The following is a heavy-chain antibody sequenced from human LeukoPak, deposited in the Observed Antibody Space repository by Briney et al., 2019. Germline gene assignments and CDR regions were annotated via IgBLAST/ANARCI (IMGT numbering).Heavy chain of an antibody. D-gene: IGHD6-13*01. CDR2: IYTSGST. J-gene: IGHJ4*02. CDR3: ARVQQLVLDY. Sequence: SETLSLTCTVSGGSISSGSYYWSWIRQPAGKGLEWIGRIYTSGSTNYNPSLKSRVTISVDTSKNQFSLKLSSVTAADTAVYYCARVQQLVLDYWGQGTLVTVSS. V-gene: IGHV4-61*02. CDR1: GGSISSGSYY.